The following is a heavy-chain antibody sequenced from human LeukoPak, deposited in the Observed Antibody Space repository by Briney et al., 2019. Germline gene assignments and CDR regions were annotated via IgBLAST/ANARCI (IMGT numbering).Heavy chain of an antibody. Sequence: PSETLSLTCAVSGGSISSYYWSWIRQPPGKGLEWIGYIYYSGSTNHNPSLKSRVTISVDTSKNQFSLKLSSVTAADTAVYYCARTYYDILTGYYPFDYWGQGTLVTVSS. V-gene: IGHV4-59*01. D-gene: IGHD3-9*01. J-gene: IGHJ4*02. CDR2: IYYSGST. CDR3: ARTYYDILTGYYPFDY. CDR1: GGSISSYY.